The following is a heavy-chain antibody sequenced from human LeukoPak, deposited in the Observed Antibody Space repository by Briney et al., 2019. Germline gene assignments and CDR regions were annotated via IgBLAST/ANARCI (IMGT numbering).Heavy chain of an antibody. V-gene: IGHV4-61*05. J-gene: IGHJ4*01. D-gene: IGHD1-26*01. Sequence: ETRYLTCTVSGGSISSSNYYWSWIRQPPGKGLEWIGYVYYSGSTNYNPSLKSRVTLSVDTSKNQFSLKLTSVTAADTAVYYCARHSATYYDFDYWGQASLVSVSS. CDR1: GGSISSSNYY. CDR2: VYYSGST. CDR3: ARHSATYYDFDY.